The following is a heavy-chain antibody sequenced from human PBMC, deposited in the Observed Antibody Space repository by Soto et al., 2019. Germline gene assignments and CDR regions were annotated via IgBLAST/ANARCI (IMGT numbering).Heavy chain of an antibody. Sequence: SETLSLTCTVSGGSISRYYWSWIRQPPGKGLEWIGEINHSGSTNYNPSLKSRVTISVDTSKNQFSLKLSSVTAADTAVYYCARGELDIVVVPAAAYYYYGMDVWGQGTTVTVSS. D-gene: IGHD2-2*03. CDR2: INHSGST. J-gene: IGHJ6*02. CDR3: ARGELDIVVVPAAAYYYYGMDV. CDR1: GGSISRYY. V-gene: IGHV4-34*01.